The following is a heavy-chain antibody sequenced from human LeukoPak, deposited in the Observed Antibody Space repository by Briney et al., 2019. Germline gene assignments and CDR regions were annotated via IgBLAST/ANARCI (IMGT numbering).Heavy chain of an antibody. Sequence: PSETLSLTCTVSDGSISSSSYYWGWIRQPPGKGLEWIGSIYYSGSTYYNPSLKSRVTISVDTSKNQFSLKLSSVTAADTAVYYCARRYCSSTSCPGANDYWGQGTLVTVSS. D-gene: IGHD2-2*01. CDR1: DGSISSSSYY. V-gene: IGHV4-39*01. CDR2: IYYSGST. CDR3: ARRYCSSTSCPGANDY. J-gene: IGHJ4*02.